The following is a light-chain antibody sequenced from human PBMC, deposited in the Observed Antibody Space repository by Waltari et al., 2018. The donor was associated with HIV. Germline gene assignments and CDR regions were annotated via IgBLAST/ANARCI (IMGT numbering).Light chain of an antibody. V-gene: IGKV1-8*01. CDR1: QEIGTY. J-gene: IGKJ2*01. Sequence: AIRMTQSPSSLSASTGARVTISCRASQEIGTYLAWYQHKPGKVPELLMYSASTLQSGLPSRFNGSGSGTDFTVTIDCLQSEDFATYYCQQYYSYPQAFGQGTKLEIK. CDR3: QQYYSYPQA. CDR2: SAS.